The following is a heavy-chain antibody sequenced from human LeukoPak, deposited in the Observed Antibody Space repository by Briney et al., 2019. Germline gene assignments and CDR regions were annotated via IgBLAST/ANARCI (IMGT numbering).Heavy chain of an antibody. CDR1: GYTFTSYG. D-gene: IGHD3-3*01. Sequence: GASVKVSCKASGYTFTSYGISWVRQAPGQGLEWMGGISAYNGNTNYAQKLQGRVTMTTDTSTRTAYMELRSMRSADTAVYYCASQETYYDFWSGYYPDDAFDIWGQGTMVTVSS. CDR2: ISAYNGNT. J-gene: IGHJ3*02. CDR3: ASQETYYDFWSGYYPDDAFDI. V-gene: IGHV1-18*01.